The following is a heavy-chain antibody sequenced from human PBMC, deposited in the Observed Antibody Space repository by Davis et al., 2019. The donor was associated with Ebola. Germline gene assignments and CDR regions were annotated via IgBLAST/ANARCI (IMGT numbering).Heavy chain of an antibody. V-gene: IGHV3-48*01. CDR1: GFTFSSYS. Sequence: ETLSLTCAASGFTFSSYSMNWVRQAPGRGLEWVSYISSSTTKYYADSVKGRFTISRHNSKNTLYLQMNSLRAEDTAVYYCARGDSWWFDPWGQGTPVTVSS. J-gene: IGHJ5*02. CDR3: ARGDSWWFDP. D-gene: IGHD2-15*01. CDR2: ISSSTTK.